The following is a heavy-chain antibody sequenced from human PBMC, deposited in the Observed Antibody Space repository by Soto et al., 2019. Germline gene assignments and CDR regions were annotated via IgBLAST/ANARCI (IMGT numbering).Heavy chain of an antibody. CDR3: ARGGGYDYCYYYMDV. J-gene: IGHJ6*03. CDR1: GGSISSSSYY. V-gene: IGHV4-39*01. Sequence: QLQLQESGPGLVKSSETLSLTCTVSGGSISSSSYYWGCIRQPPGTGLEWIGSICYSGSTYCNPSLKCRVTISVDTLKKQVFLQVSSVPAAAAAVYYCARGGGYDYCYYYMDVWGKGTTVTVFS. D-gene: IGHD5-12*01. CDR2: ICYSGST.